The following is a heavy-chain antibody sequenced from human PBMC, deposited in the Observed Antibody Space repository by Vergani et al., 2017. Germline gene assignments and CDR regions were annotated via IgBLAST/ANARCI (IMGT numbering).Heavy chain of an antibody. Sequence: EVQLLESGGGLVQPGGSLRLSCGASGFTFSSYAMTWVRQAPGKGLEWVSAIRGSGGNTFYTDSVKGRFTISRDNSKDTLYLQMNSLRVEDTAIYYCAKARDPNCKGGNCYSYYYGLDLWGQGTTVTVSS. CDR2: IRGSGGNT. CDR1: GFTFSSYA. V-gene: IGHV3-23*01. D-gene: IGHD2-15*01. J-gene: IGHJ6*02. CDR3: AKARDPNCKGGNCYSYYYGLDL.